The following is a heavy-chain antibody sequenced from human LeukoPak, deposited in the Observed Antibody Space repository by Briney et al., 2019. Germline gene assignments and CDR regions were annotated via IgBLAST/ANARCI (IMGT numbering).Heavy chain of an antibody. V-gene: IGHV4-61*01. Sequence: PSETLSLTCSVSGGSVSSGISYWSWIRQPPGEGLEWIAYISDSGGSDYNPSLRGRVTISLDTSKNQFSLRLTSVTAADTAVYYCARQQLPNGPYYFDYWGQGTLVTISS. CDR3: ARQQLPNGPYYFDY. D-gene: IGHD6-13*01. J-gene: IGHJ4*02. CDR2: ISDSGGS. CDR1: GGSVSSGISY.